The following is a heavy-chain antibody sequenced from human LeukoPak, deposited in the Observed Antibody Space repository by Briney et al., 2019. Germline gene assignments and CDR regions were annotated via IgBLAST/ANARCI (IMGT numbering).Heavy chain of an antibody. CDR1: GGSISSHF. D-gene: IGHD3-10*01. CDR3: ARSYNSGSYYLYYFDY. J-gene: IGHJ4*02. V-gene: IGHV4-59*11. CDR2: IYYTGST. Sequence: PSETLSLTCTVSGGSISSHFWSWVRQPPGKGLEWIGSIYYTGSTNYIPSLKSRITMSVDTSKNQFSLKLSSVTAADTAVYYCARSYNSGSYYLYYFDYWGQGTLVTVSS.